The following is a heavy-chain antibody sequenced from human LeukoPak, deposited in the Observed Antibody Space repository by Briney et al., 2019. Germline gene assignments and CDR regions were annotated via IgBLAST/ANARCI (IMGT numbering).Heavy chain of an antibody. V-gene: IGHV3-48*03. J-gene: IGHJ4*02. D-gene: IGHD3-10*01. CDR1: GFTFSSYE. CDR2: ISSSGSTI. CDR3: ARQYYYGSGDY. Sequence: GGSLRLSCAASGFTFSSYEMNWVRQTPGKGLGWVSYISSSGSTIYYADSVKGRFTISRDNAKNSLYLQMNSLRAEDTAVYYCARQYYYGSGDYWGQGTLVTVSS.